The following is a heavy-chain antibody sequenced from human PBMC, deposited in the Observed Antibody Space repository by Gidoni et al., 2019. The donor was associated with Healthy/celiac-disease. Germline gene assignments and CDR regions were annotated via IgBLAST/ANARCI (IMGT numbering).Heavy chain of an antibody. Sequence: VQLVESGGGLVQPGGSLILSCAASGFPFSSYEMNWVRQAPGKGLEWVSYISSRGSTIYYADAVKGRCTIARDNAKNSRYLQMNSRRAEDTAVYYCARGGWELRRRYYYGMDVWGQGTTVTVSS. CDR2: ISSRGSTI. V-gene: IGHV3-48*03. CDR1: GFPFSSYE. CDR3: ARGGWELRRRYYYGMDV. J-gene: IGHJ6*02. D-gene: IGHD1-26*01.